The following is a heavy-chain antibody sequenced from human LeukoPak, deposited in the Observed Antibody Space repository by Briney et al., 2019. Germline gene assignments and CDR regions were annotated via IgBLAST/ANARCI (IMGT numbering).Heavy chain of an antibody. V-gene: IGHV4-39*01. J-gene: IGHJ4*02. Sequence: SETLSLTCTVSGGSISSSSYYWGWIRQPPGKGLEWMGSIYYSGSTYYNPSLKSRVTISVDTSKNQFSLKLSSVTAADTAVYYCGSPILMVRGVIRDTSDYWGQGTLVTVSS. CDR1: GGSISSSSYY. CDR2: IYYSGST. D-gene: IGHD3-10*01. CDR3: GSPILMVRGVIRDTSDY.